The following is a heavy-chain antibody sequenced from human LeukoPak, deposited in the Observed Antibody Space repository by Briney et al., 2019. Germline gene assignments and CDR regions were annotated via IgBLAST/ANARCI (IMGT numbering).Heavy chain of an antibody. CDR3: AKDIYGGNSFAWNFDY. CDR2: ISWNSGSI. V-gene: IGHV3-9*03. J-gene: IGHJ4*02. D-gene: IGHD4-23*01. CDR1: GFTFDDYA. Sequence: GRSLRLSCAASGFTFDDYAMHWVRQAPGKGLEWCSGISWNSGSIMYADSVKGRFTISRYNAKNSLYLQMNSLRAEDMALYYCAKDIYGGNSFAWNFDYWGQGTLVTVSS.